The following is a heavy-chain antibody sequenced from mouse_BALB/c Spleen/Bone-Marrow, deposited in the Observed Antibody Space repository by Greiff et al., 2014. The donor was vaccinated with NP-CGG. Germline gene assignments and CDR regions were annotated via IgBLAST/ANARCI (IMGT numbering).Heavy chain of an antibody. Sequence: VQLQQSGAELVKPGAPVKLSCTASGFNIKDTYMHWVKQRPEQSLEWIGRIDPANGNTKYDPKFQGKATITADTSSNTAYLQLSSLTSEDTAVYYCASYYYGSSSFAYWGQGTLVTVSA. D-gene: IGHD1-1*01. V-gene: IGHV14-3*02. J-gene: IGHJ3*01. CDR1: GFNIKDTY. CDR2: IDPANGNT. CDR3: ASYYYGSSSFAY.